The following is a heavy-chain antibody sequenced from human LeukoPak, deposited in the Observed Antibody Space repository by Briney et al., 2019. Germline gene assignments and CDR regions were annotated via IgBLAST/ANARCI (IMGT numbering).Heavy chain of an antibody. V-gene: IGHV4-31*03. J-gene: IGHJ5*02. CDR2: IYYSGST. CDR1: GGSISSGGYY. D-gene: IGHD2-15*01. CDR3: ARSHGEDCSGGSCYSGNWFDP. Sequence: PSETLSLTCTVSGGSISSGGYYWSWIRQHPGKGLEWIGYIYYSGSTYYNPSLKSRVTISVDTSKNQFSLKLSSVTAADTAVYYCARSHGEDCSGGSCYSGNWFDPWGQGTLVTVSS.